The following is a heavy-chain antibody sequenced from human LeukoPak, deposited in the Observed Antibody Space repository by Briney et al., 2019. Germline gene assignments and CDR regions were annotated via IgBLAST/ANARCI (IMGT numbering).Heavy chain of an antibody. D-gene: IGHD1-14*01. J-gene: IGHJ4*02. CDR1: GGSISSSTYY. V-gene: IGHV4-39*01. CDR2: VYYSGST. CDR3: AMWANLNLN. Sequence: SETLSLTCTVSGGSISSSTYYWGWIRPPPGEGLEWIVTVYYSGSTYYNPSLKSRVTVSVDTSRTQFSLRLSSVTAEDTALYYCAMWANLNLNWGQGTLVTVSS.